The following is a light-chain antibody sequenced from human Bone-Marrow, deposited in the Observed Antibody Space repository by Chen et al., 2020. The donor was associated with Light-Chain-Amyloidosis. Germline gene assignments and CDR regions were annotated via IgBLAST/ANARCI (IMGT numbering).Light chain of an antibody. V-gene: IGLV1-40*01. CDR1: SSNIGAPYD. J-gene: IGLJ3*02. CDR2: GNS. Sequence: QSVLTQPPSVSGAPGQRVPISCTGSSSNIGAPYDVHWYQQLPGTAPKLLIYGNSNRPSGVPDRFSGSKSGTSASLAITGLQAEDEADYYCQSYDSSLSAWVFGGGTKLTVL. CDR3: QSYDSSLSAWV.